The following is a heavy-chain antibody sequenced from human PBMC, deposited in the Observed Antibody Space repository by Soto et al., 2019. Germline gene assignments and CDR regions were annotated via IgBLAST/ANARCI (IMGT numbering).Heavy chain of an antibody. V-gene: IGHV4-59*12. D-gene: IGHD3-10*01. CDR3: ARGLLWFGELLPNWFDP. Sequence: PSETLSLTCTASGGSMSSYYWNWIRQPPGKGLESIGYIYASGSTYYNPSLKSRVTISVDRSKNQFSLKLSSVTAADTAVYYCARGLLWFGELLPNWFDPWGQGTLVTVLL. J-gene: IGHJ5*02. CDR2: IYASGST. CDR1: GGSMSSYY.